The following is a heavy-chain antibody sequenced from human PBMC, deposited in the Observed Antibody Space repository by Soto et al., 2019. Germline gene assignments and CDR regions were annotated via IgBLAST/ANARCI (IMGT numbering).Heavy chain of an antibody. CDR1: GASLSSGSYY. D-gene: IGHD2-21*01. CDR3: ARDASPCFHLLSALEH. Sequence: SETLSLTCTVSGASLSSGSYYWSWIRQPPGKGLDWIGYIYHSGTTKYNPSLTSRVTLSVDMSKNQCSLKLNSVTAADSAVYFCARDASPCFHLLSALEHWGQG. CDR2: IYHSGTT. J-gene: IGHJ1*01. V-gene: IGHV4-61*01.